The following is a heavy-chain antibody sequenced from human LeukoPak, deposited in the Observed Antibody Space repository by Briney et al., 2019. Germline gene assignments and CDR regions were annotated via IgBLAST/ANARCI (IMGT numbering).Heavy chain of an antibody. CDR2: IYHSGST. CDR3: ARGISGSEGWFDP. Sequence: SETLSLTCAVSGGSISSSHWWSWVRQPPGKGLEWIGEIYHSGSTNYNPSLRSRVTISVDTSKNQFSLKLSSVTAADTAVYYCARGISGSEGWFDPWGQGTLVTVSS. V-gene: IGHV4-4*02. CDR1: GGSISSSHW. J-gene: IGHJ5*02. D-gene: IGHD1-26*01.